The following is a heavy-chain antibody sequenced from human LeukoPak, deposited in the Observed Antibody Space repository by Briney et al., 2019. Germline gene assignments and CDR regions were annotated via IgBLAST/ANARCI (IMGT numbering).Heavy chain of an antibody. CDR2: ISSSGSTI. J-gene: IGHJ6*03. D-gene: IGHD4-17*01. V-gene: IGHV3-11*01. Sequence: GGSLRLSCVASGFTFSDYYMSWIRQAPGKGLEWVSYISSSGSTIYYGDSVKGRFTISRDNAKNSLYLQMNSLRAEDTAVYYCARDAGYGDYEMEDYYYYYMDVWGKGTTVTISS. CDR1: GFTFSDYY. CDR3: ARDAGYGDYEMEDYYYYYMDV.